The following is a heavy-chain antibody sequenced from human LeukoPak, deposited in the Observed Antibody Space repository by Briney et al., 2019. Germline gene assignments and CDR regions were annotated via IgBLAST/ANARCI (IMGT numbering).Heavy chain of an antibody. J-gene: IGHJ4*02. Sequence: ASVKVSCKASGYTFTGYYMHWVRQAPGQGLEWMGWINPNSGGTNYAQKFQGRVTMTRDTSISTAYMELSRRRSDDTAVYYCAKGGNSGSYSPFDYWGQGTLVTVSS. D-gene: IGHD1-26*01. V-gene: IGHV1-2*02. CDR3: AKGGNSGSYSPFDY. CDR1: GYTFTGYY. CDR2: INPNSGGT.